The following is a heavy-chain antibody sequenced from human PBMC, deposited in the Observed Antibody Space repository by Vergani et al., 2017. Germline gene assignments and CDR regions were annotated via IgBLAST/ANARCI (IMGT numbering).Heavy chain of an antibody. V-gene: IGHV3-7*03. Sequence: EVQLVESGGGLVQPGGSLRLSCAASGFTFSSYWMSWVRQAPGKGLEWVANIKQDGSEKYYVDSVKGRFTISRDNAKNSLYLQMNSLRAEDTAVYYCARATIAARRSVGYWYFDLWGRGTLVTVSS. CDR1: GFTFSSYW. D-gene: IGHD6-6*01. CDR3: ARATIAARRSVGYWYFDL. J-gene: IGHJ2*01. CDR2: IKQDGSEK.